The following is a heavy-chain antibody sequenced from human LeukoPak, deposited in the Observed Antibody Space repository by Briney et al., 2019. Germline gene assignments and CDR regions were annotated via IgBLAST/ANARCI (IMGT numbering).Heavy chain of an antibody. CDR2: MYYSGRT. J-gene: IGHJ5*02. Sequence: SETLSLTCTVSGGSSSSYYGNWIRQPPGEGREGMGYMYYSGRTDYNPSLKSRVTISVDTSKNQFSRKLSSVTAADTAAYYCARNAGPNWFDPWGQGTLVTVSS. CDR1: GGSSSSYY. V-gene: IGHV4-59*08. CDR3: ARNAGPNWFDP.